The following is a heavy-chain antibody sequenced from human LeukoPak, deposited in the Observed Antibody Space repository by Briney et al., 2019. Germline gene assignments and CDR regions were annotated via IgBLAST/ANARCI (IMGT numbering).Heavy chain of an antibody. CDR3: AKDSSYGDLFDY. Sequence: PGRSLRLSCAASGFTFSSYAMSWVRQAPGKGLEWVSAISGSGGSTYYADSVKGRFTISRDNSKNTLYLQMNSLRAEDTAVYYCAKDSSYGDLFDYWGQGTLVTVSS. CDR1: GFTFSSYA. J-gene: IGHJ4*02. CDR2: ISGSGGST. D-gene: IGHD4-17*01. V-gene: IGHV3-23*01.